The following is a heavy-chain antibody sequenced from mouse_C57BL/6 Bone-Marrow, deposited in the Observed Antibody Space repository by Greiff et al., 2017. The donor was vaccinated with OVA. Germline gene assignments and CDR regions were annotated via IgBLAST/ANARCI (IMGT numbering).Heavy chain of an antibody. J-gene: IGHJ1*03. CDR1: GFTFSDYY. D-gene: IGHD1-1*01. CDR3: ARAEITTVVEDWYFDV. V-gene: IGHV5-16*01. Sequence: EVKLMESEGGLVQPGSSMKLSCTASGFTFSDYYMAWVRQVPEKGLEWVANINYDGSSTYYLDSLKSRFIISRDNAKNILYLQMSSLKSEDTATYYCARAEITTVVEDWYFDVWGTGTTVTVSS. CDR2: INYDGSST.